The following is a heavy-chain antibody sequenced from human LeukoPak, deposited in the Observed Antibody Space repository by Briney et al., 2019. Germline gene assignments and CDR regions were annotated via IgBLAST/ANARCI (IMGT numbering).Heavy chain of an antibody. CDR2: ISGSGGGT. D-gene: IGHD6-19*01. J-gene: IGHJ4*02. CDR1: GFTFSSSP. Sequence: QTGGSLRLSCAASGFTFSSSPMSWLRQALGKGLEWVSAISGSGGGTYYADSVKGRFTISRDNSKNTLYLQMNSLRAEDTAVYYCAKHRGDGSGWYWGQGTLATVSS. V-gene: IGHV3-23*01. CDR3: AKHRGDGSGWY.